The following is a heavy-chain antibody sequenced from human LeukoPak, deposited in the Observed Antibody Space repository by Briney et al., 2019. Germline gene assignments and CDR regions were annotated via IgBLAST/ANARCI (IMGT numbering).Heavy chain of an antibody. Sequence: NPSETLSLTCTVSGXSISSYYWSWIRQPPGKGLEWIGSIHYSGSTTYNPSLKSRVTISVDTSKNQFSLKLSSVTAADTAVYYCARRLGGTSTGFDYWGQGTLVTVSS. J-gene: IGHJ4*02. D-gene: IGHD2-2*01. CDR3: ARRLGGTSTGFDY. V-gene: IGHV4-59*08. CDR1: GXSISSYY. CDR2: IHYSGST.